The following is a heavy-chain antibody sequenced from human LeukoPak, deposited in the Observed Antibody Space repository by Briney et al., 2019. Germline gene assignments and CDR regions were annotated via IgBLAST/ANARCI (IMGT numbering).Heavy chain of an antibody. CDR3: QCVDTAMVRGRGAFDI. CDR2: ISSGSYI. V-gene: IGHV3-21*03. Sequence: GPLPFPSLSSGVTFSSYNRDGVRRAPGRGVEGFSFISSGSYIYYADSVKGRFTISRDNAKNSLYLQMNSLKTEDTAVYYCQCVDTAMVRGRGAFDIWGQGTMVTVSS. CDR1: GVTFSSYN. D-gene: IGHD5-18*01. J-gene: IGHJ3*02.